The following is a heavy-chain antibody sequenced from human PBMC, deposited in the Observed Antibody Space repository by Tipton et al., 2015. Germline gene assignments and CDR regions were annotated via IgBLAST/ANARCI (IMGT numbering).Heavy chain of an antibody. Sequence: TLSLTCRVSGGSISSGSCYWSWVRQSAGKGLEWIGRVFSSGGTHYNPSLKSRATISVDRAKNELSLEWTSVTAADTAVYYCARDGADTSWYAGWFDPWGQGTLVTVSS. CDR1: GGSISSGSCY. J-gene: IGHJ5*02. CDR3: ARDGADTSWYAGWFDP. CDR2: VFSSGGT. D-gene: IGHD1-26*01. V-gene: IGHV4-61*02.